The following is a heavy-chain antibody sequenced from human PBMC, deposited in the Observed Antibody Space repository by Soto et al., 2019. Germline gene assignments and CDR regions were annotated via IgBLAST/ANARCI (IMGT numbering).Heavy chain of an antibody. V-gene: IGHV1-46*01. J-gene: IGHJ5*02. CDR1: GYTFTSYG. CDR3: ARDGDGYNYWFDP. Sequence: ASVKVSCKASGYTFTSYGISWVRQAPGQGLEWMGLINPSGGSTSYAQKFQGRVTMTRDTPTSTVYMELSSLRSEDTAVYYCARDGDGYNYWFDPWGQGTLVTVSS. D-gene: IGHD5-12*01. CDR2: INPSGGST.